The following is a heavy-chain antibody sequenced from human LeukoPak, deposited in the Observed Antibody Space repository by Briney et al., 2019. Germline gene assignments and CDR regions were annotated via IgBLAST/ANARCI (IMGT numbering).Heavy chain of an antibody. CDR2: INHSGST. CDR1: GGSISSGDYY. V-gene: IGHV4-39*07. CDR3: ARGPSDFWSGYFFDY. D-gene: IGHD3-3*01. Sequence: PSETLSLTCTVSGGSISSGDYYWSWIRQPPGKGLEWIGEINHSGSTNYNPSLKSRVTISVDTSKNQFSLKLSSVTAADTAVYYCARGPSDFWSGYFFDYWGQGTLVTVSS. J-gene: IGHJ4*02.